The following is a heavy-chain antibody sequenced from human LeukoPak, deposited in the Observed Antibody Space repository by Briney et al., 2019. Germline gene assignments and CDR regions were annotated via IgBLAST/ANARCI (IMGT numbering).Heavy chain of an antibody. J-gene: IGHJ4*02. CDR2: IYYSGTT. V-gene: IGHV4-59*08. Sequence: SETLSLTCSVSGGSISSYYWSWIRQPPGKGLEWIGYIYYSGTTNYNPSLKSRVTISVDTSKKQFSLKVSSVTAADTAVYYCARVMRNGSGYYLDYWGQGTLVTVSS. D-gene: IGHD3-22*01. CDR3: ARVMRNGSGYYLDY. CDR1: GGSISSYY.